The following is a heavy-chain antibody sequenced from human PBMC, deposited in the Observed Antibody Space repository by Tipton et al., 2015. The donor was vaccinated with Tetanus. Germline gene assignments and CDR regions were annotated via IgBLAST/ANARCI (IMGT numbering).Heavy chain of an antibody. CDR1: GFTFSNYA. CDR2: ISASGRNT. V-gene: IGHV3-23*01. D-gene: IGHD2-15*01. J-gene: IGHJ6*02. Sequence: SLRLSCAASGFTFSNYAMIWVRQAPGKGLEWVSAISASGRNTYYADSVKGRFTSSRDNSKNIHYLEMSSLRAEDTAVYYCARRGCRGGSCYISPNYGMDVWGQGTTVTVSS. CDR3: ARRGCRGGSCYISPNYGMDV.